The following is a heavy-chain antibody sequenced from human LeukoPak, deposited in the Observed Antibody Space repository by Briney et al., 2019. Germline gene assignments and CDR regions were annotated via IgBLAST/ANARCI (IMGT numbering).Heavy chain of an antibody. J-gene: IGHJ5*02. Sequence: SETLSLTCTVSGGSVSSSSYYWGWIRQPPGKGLEWIGSIYYSGSTYYNPSLKSRVTILVDTSKNQFSLRLSSVTAADTAVYYCARGRGEGRGISMVRGVRAPSYNWFDPWGHGTLVTVSS. CDR3: ARGRGEGRGISMVRGVRAPSYNWFDP. CDR2: IYYSGST. D-gene: IGHD3-10*01. V-gene: IGHV4-39*07. CDR1: GGSVSSSSYY.